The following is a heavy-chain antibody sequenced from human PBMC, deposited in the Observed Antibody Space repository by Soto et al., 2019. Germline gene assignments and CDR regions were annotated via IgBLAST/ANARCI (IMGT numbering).Heavy chain of an antibody. CDR1: GGTFSSYT. V-gene: IGHV1-69*08. CDR2: ISHILGIA. CDR3: ARDVLIAAAGTRFDY. D-gene: IGHD6-13*01. J-gene: IGHJ4*02. Sequence: QVQLVQSGAEVKKPGSSVKLSCKASGGTFSSYTIRWVRQAPGQGLEWMGRISHILGIANYAQKFQGRVTITADKSTSTAYMELSSLRSEYTAVYYCARDVLIAAAGTRFDYWGQGTLVTVSS.